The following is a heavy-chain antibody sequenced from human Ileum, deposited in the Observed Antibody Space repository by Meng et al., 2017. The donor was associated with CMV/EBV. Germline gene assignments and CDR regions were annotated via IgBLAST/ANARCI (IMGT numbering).Heavy chain of an antibody. J-gene: IGHJ4*02. CDR2: VHPSGST. D-gene: IGHD4/OR15-4a*01. Sequence: SETLSLTCAVYGGTFSGYYWSWIRQPPGKGLEWIGEVHPSGSTNYNPSLKSRVSISMDTSKNKVSLTLDSVTAADTALYFCARGDDSAKVGRYWGQGTLVTVSS. V-gene: IGHV4-34*01. CDR1: GGTFSGYY. CDR3: ARGDDSAKVGRY.